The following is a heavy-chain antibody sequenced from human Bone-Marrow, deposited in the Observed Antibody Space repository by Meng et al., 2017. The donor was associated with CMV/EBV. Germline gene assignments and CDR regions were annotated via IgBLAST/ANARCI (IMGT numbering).Heavy chain of an antibody. CDR3: GRYSGNYYAFDI. V-gene: IGHV1-18*01. CDR1: GYTFTDYG. J-gene: IGHJ3*02. D-gene: IGHD1-26*01. Sequence: ASVKVSCKASGYTFTDYGISWVRQAPGQGLEWMGWISPYNDNTKYAQRFQGRVTMTTDTSTTTAYMQLWGLRSDDTAVYYCGRYSGNYYAFDIWGQGTMAT. CDR2: ISPYNDNT.